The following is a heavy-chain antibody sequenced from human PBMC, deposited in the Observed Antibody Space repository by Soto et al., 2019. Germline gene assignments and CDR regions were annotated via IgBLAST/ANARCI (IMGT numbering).Heavy chain of an antibody. Sequence: QVQVVQSGAEVKKPGSSVRVSCKASGGTSSSYAITWMRQAPGQGLEWMGGIIPILDTTDYAHKFQGRVTFTADESTSTVYKELSSLTSEDTAVYYCASGGTTVNRRFDFWGQGTLVTVSS. CDR1: GGTSSSYA. CDR2: IIPILDTT. CDR3: ASGGTTVNRRFDF. V-gene: IGHV1-69*01. J-gene: IGHJ4*02. D-gene: IGHD4-4*01.